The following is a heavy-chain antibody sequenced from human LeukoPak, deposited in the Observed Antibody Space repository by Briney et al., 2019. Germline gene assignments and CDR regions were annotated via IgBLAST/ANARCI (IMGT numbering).Heavy chain of an antibody. V-gene: IGHV1-69*04. CDR3: ARDSIHYGSGMNWFDP. J-gene: IGHJ5*02. D-gene: IGHD3-10*01. CDR2: IIPILGIA. Sequence: SVKVSCKASGGTFSSYAISWVRQAPGQGLEWMGRIIPILGIANYAQKFQGRVTITADKSTSTAYMELSSLRSEDTAVYYCARDSIHYGSGMNWFDPWGQGTLVTVSS. CDR1: GGTFSSYA.